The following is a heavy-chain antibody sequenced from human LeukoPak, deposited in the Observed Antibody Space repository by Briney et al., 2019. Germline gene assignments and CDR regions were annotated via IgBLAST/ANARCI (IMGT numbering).Heavy chain of an antibody. J-gene: IGHJ4*02. CDR1: GYSFTSYW. V-gene: IGHV5-51*01. Sequence: RGASLQISCKGSGYSFTSYWIGWVRPMPGKRLEWMGIIYPGDSDTRYSPSFQGQVTITADKSISTAYLQWSSLKASDTAMYYCARQMDYYPDYWGQGTLVTVSS. CDR2: IYPGDSDT. D-gene: IGHD1-26*01. CDR3: ARQMDYYPDY.